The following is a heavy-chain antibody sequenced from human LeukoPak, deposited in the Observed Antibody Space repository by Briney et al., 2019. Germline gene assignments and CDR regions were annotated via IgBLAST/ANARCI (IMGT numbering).Heavy chain of an antibody. CDR1: GFTFSSYG. V-gene: IGHV3-30*03. CDR3: ARDRSGSYYGDDY. CDR2: ISYDGSNK. D-gene: IGHD1-26*01. J-gene: IGHJ4*02. Sequence: PGGSLRLSCAASGFTFSSYGMHWVRQAPGKGLEWVAVISYDGSNKYYADSVKGRFTISRDNSKNTLYLQMNSLRAEDTAVYYCARDRSGSYYGDDYWGQGTLVTVSS.